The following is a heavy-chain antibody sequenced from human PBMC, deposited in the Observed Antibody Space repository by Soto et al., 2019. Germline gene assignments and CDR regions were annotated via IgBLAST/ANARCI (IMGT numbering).Heavy chain of an antibody. J-gene: IGHJ6*03. D-gene: IGHD3-10*01. CDR1: GFTFDDYA. CDR2: ISWNSGSI. V-gene: IGHV3-9*01. Sequence: EVQLVESGGGLVQPGRSLRLSCAASGFTFDDYAMHWVRQAPGKGLEWVSGISWNSGSIGYADSVKGRFTISRDNAKNSLYLQMNSLRAEDTALYYCAKAQYYYGSGSSYYMDVWGKGTTVTVS. CDR3: AKAQYYYGSGSSYYMDV.